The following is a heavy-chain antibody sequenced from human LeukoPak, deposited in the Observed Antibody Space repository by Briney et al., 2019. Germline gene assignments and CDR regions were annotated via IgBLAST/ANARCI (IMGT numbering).Heavy chain of an antibody. D-gene: IGHD3-10*01. V-gene: IGHV3-30*18. CDR2: ISYDGSNK. Sequence: PGRSLRLSCAASGFTFSSYGMHWVRQAPGKGLEWVAVISYDGSNKYYADSVKGRFTISRDNSKNTLYPQMNSLRAEDTAVYYCAKPLWFGELDYWGQRTLVTVSS. CDR3: AKPLWFGELDY. J-gene: IGHJ4*02. CDR1: GFTFSSYG.